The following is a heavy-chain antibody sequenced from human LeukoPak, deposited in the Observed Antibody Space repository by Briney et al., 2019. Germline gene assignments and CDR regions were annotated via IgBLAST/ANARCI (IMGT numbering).Heavy chain of an antibody. Sequence: SVKVSCKASGRTFSSYAISWVRQAPGQGLEWMGRIIPILGIANYAQKFQGRVTITADKSTSTAYMELSSLRSEDTAVYYCARTHEDNWFDPWGQGTLVTVSS. V-gene: IGHV1-69*04. CDR1: GRTFSSYA. CDR2: IIPILGIA. CDR3: ARTHEDNWFDP. J-gene: IGHJ5*02.